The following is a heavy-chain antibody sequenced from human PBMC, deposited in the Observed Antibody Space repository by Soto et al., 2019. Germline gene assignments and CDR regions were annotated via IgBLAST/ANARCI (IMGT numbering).Heavy chain of an antibody. J-gene: IGHJ3*02. V-gene: IGHV4-30-2*01. CDR1: GGSISSGGYS. CDR3: AKNFEPPALWFGETYAFDI. Sequence: PSETLSLTCAVSGGSISSGGYSWSWIRQPPGKGLEWIGYIYHSGSTYYNPSLKSRVTISVDRSKNQFSLKLSSVTAADTAVYYCAKNFEPPALWFGETYAFDIWGQGTMVTVSS. CDR2: IYHSGST. D-gene: IGHD3-10*01.